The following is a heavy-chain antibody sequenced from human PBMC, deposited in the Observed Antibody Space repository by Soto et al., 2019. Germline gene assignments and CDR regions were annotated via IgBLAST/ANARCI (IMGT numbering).Heavy chain of an antibody. Sequence: EVQLVESGGGLVQPGGSLRLSCAASRFTFSDHYMDWVRQAPGKGLEWVGRIKNKANSYTTEYAASVKGRFTISRDDSKNSLDLQMNSLKTEDTAVYYCARVRLGVTTRLFDYWGQGTLVTVSS. CDR1: RFTFSDHY. V-gene: IGHV3-72*01. CDR3: ARVRLGVTTRLFDY. J-gene: IGHJ4*02. D-gene: IGHD6-25*01. CDR2: IKNKANSYTT.